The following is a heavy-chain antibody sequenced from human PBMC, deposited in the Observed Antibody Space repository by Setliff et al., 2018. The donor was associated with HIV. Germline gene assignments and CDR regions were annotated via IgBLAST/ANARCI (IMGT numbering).Heavy chain of an antibody. Sequence: GASVKVSCKASGYTFTSYGISWVRQAPGQGLEWMGWISAYSGHTNYAQKFQDRVTITADTSSTIAYMELSSLRSDDTAVYYCARDWNYVVDVWGKGTTVTVSS. CDR1: GYTFTSYG. CDR3: ARDWNYVVDV. CDR2: ISAYSGHT. D-gene: IGHD3-16*01. J-gene: IGHJ6*04. V-gene: IGHV1-18*01.